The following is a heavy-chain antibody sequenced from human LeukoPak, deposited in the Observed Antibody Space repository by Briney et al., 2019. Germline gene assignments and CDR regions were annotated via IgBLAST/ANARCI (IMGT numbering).Heavy chain of an antibody. Sequence: SETLSLTCTVSGGXLSSSSYSWDWIRQPPGKGLEWIVSFYYSGNTDYNPSLKSRLTISVDTSKNQFSLKVNSVTAADTAVYYCARRRFTVVRGLTTHNWFDPWGQGILVTVSS. D-gene: IGHD3-10*01. CDR2: FYYSGNT. J-gene: IGHJ5*02. CDR1: GGXLSSSSYS. V-gene: IGHV4-39*01. CDR3: ARRRFTVVRGLTTHNWFDP.